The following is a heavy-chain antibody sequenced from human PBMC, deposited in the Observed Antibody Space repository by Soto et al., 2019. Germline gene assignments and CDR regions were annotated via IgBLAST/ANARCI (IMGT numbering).Heavy chain of an antibody. CDR1: GFTVSSNH. CDR2: IYSDGST. V-gene: IGHV3-53*01. D-gene: IGHD3-22*01. J-gene: IGHJ4*02. Sequence: AGGSLRLSCAASGFTVSSNHMSWVRQAPGTGLEWVSVIYSDGSTYYSPSAKGRFTISGDSSKNMLYLQMNSLRADDTAIYYCARAYDSSGYFPYFDYWGQGTLVTVSS. CDR3: ARAYDSSGYFPYFDY.